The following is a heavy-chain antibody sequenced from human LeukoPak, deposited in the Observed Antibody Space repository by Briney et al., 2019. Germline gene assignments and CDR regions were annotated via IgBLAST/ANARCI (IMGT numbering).Heavy chain of an antibody. CDR1: GFTFSSYG. J-gene: IGHJ6*04. CDR3: ARRHKVVTMVRGVLTCYYYGMDV. CDR2: IWYDGSNK. D-gene: IGHD3-10*01. V-gene: IGHV3-33*01. Sequence: GRTLRLSCAASGFTFSSYGMHWVRQAPGKGLEGLAVIWYDGSNKYYADSVQGRFTISRDNSKNTLYRKMNSLRAEDTAVYYCARRHKVVTMVRGVLTCYYYGMDVGGKGTAVSV.